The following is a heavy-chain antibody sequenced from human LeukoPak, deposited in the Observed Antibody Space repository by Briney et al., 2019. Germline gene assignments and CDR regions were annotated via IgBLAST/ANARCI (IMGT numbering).Heavy chain of an antibody. Sequence: GGSLRLSCAASGFTFTTYSMNWVRQAPGKGLEWVSSISPDSGYIYYADSVKGRFTISRGNAQNSPFLQMNSLRAEDTAVYYCARGGITTIRYDYWGQGTLVTVSS. CDR2: ISPDSGYI. V-gene: IGHV3-21*01. CDR1: GFTFTTYS. J-gene: IGHJ4*02. CDR3: ARGGITTIRYDY. D-gene: IGHD3-16*02.